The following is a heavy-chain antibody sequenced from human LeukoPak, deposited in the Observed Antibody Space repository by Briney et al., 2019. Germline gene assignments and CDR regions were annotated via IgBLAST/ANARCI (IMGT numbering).Heavy chain of an antibody. V-gene: IGHV1-69*04. D-gene: IGHD2-2*03. CDR1: GGTFSSYA. Sequence: ASVKVSCKASGGTFSSYAISWVRQAPGQGLEWMGRFIPILGIANYAQKFQGRVTITADKSTSTAYMELSSLRSEDTAVYYCARMDPGGWFDPWGQGTLVTVSS. J-gene: IGHJ5*02. CDR2: FIPILGIA. CDR3: ARMDPGGWFDP.